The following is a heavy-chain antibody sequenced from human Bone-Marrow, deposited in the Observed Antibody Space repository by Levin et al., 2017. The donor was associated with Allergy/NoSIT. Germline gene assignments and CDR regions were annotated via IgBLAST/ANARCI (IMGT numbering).Heavy chain of an antibody. CDR3: AFNGRWQQLAIVSLPFEI. J-gene: IGHJ3*02. CDR2: IVPIFGTP. CDR1: GGTLSTYA. Sequence: ASVKVSCKASGGTLSTYAIIWVRQAPGQGLESMGGIVPIFGTPNYSQKFQGRVTITADKSTNTAYMELSGLTSEDTAVYYCAFNGRWQQLAIVSLPFEIWGQGTMVTVSS. D-gene: IGHD6-13*01. V-gene: IGHV1-69*06.